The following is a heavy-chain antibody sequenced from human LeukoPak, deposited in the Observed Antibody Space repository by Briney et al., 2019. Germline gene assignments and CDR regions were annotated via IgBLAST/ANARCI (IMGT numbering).Heavy chain of an antibody. CDR3: ARGSFPTKYDILTGTAFDY. CDR2: IRYDGSNK. J-gene: IGHJ4*02. V-gene: IGHV3-30*02. Sequence: GGSLRLSCSASGFTFSSYGMHWVRQAPGKGLEWVAFIRYDGSNKYYADSVKGRFTISRDNSKNTLYLQMNSLRAEDTAVYYCARGSFPTKYDILTGTAFDYWGQGTLVTVSS. D-gene: IGHD3-9*01. CDR1: GFTFSSYG.